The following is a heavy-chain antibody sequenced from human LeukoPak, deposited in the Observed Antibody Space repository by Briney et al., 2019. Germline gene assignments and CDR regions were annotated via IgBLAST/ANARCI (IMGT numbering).Heavy chain of an antibody. J-gene: IGHJ3*01. CDR3: AREGGDAFDV. D-gene: IGHD1-26*01. CDR1: GGSVSSDSTA. Sequence: SQTLSLTCALSGGSVSSDSTAWNWIRQSPSRGLEWLGRAYFRSKWYNDYAVSVKSRITINPDTSKNQLSLQLNSVTPEDTAVYYCAREGGDAFDVWGQGTMVTVSS. V-gene: IGHV6-1*01. CDR2: AYFRSKWYN.